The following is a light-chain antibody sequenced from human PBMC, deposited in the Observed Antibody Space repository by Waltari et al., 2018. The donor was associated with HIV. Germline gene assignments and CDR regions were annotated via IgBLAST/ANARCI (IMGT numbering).Light chain of an antibody. CDR3: QQRSNWPLT. CDR1: QSVSSY. CDR2: DAS. J-gene: IGKJ4*01. V-gene: IGKV3-11*01. Sequence: EIVLTQSSATLSLSPGDRATLPCRASQSVSSYLAWYQQKPGQAPRLLIYDASNRATGIPARFSGSGSGTDFTLTISSLEPEDFAVYSCQQRSNWPLTFGGGTKVEIK.